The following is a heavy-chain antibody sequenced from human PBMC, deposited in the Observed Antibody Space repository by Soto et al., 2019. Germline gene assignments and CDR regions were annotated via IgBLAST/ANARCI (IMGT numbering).Heavy chain of an antibody. CDR1: GFSLSTSGVG. V-gene: IGHV2-5*02. CDR2: IYWDDGK. D-gene: IGHD3-9*01. CDR3: AHTPAYDISTGYYAFDY. Sequence: SGPTLVNPTQTLTLTCTFSGFSLSTSGVGVAWIRQPPGKALEWLALIYWDDGKRYSPSLKTRLNITKDTSKNQVVLTLTNVDPVDTATYYCAHTPAYDISTGYYAFDYWGQGSLVTVYS. J-gene: IGHJ4*02.